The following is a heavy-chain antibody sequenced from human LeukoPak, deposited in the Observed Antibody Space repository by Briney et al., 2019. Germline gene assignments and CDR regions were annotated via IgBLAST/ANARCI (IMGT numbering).Heavy chain of an antibody. D-gene: IGHD6-13*01. J-gene: IGHJ4*02. CDR1: GGSISSYY. CDR2: IYTSGST. Sequence: PSGTLSLTCTVSGGSISSYYWSWIRQPAGKGLEWIGRIYTSGSTNYNPSLKSRVTMSVDTSKNQFSLKLSSVTAADTAVYYCARGGDNIAAAGDFDYWGQGTLVTVSS. V-gene: IGHV4-4*07. CDR3: ARGGDNIAAAGDFDY.